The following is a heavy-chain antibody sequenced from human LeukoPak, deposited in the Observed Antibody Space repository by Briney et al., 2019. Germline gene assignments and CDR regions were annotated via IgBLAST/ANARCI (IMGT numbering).Heavy chain of an antibody. J-gene: IGHJ4*02. V-gene: IGHV4-34*01. Sequence: PSETLSLTCAVYGGSFSGYYWSWIRQPPGKGLEWIGSIYYSGSTNYNPSLKSRVTISVDTSKNQFSLKLSSVTAADTAVYYCARDDSGSSDYWGQGTLVTVSS. CDR1: GGSFSGYY. D-gene: IGHD1-26*01. CDR3: ARDDSGSSDY. CDR2: IYYSGST.